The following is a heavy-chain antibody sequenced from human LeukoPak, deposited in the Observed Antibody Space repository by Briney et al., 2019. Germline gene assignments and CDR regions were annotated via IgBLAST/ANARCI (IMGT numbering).Heavy chain of an antibody. Sequence: ASVKVSCKASGYTFTRYYMHWVRQAPGQGLEWMGIINPSGGSTSYAQKFQGRVTMTRDTSTSTVYMELSSLRFVDMAVDYWAACVFGGYDYVGYFDYGGRGTLVTFSS. CDR2: INPSGGST. CDR3: AACVFGGYDYVGYFDY. J-gene: IGHJ4*02. V-gene: IGHV1-46*01. CDR1: GYTFTRYY. D-gene: IGHD5-12*01.